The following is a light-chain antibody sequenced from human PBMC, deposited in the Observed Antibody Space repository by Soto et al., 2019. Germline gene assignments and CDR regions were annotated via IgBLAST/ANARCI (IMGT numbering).Light chain of an antibody. V-gene: IGKV1-5*03. Sequence: DIQMTQSPSTRSASVGDRVTITCRASQSISSWLAWYQQKPGKAPKLLIYKASSLERGVPSRFSGSGSGTDFTLPLSRLQADDFATYYCQQYNSYSTFGQGTKVEIK. J-gene: IGKJ1*01. CDR1: QSISSW. CDR3: QQYNSYST. CDR2: KAS.